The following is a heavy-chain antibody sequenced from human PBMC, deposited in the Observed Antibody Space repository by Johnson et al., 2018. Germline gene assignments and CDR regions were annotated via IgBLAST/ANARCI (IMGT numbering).Heavy chain of an antibody. CDR2: ISPSGGNT. Sequence: VQLVESGGGLVQPGGSLRLSCAASGVTFNSDWMHWVRQAPGKGLVWVSAISPSGGNTYYADSVKGRFTISRDNSKNTLYLQMNSLRAEDTAVYYCAREGNWNYVYGLDVWGQGTTVTVSS. CDR1: GVTFNSDW. V-gene: IGHV3-23*04. D-gene: IGHD1-20*01. J-gene: IGHJ6*02. CDR3: AREGNWNYVYGLDV.